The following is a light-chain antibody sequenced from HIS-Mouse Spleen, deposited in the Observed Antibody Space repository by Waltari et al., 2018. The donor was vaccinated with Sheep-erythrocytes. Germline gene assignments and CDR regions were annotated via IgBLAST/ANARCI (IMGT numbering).Light chain of an antibody. V-gene: IGKV1-6*01. CDR3: LQDYNYPYT. CDR1: QGISND. CDR2: AAS. Sequence: IQMTQSPSPLSASVGDRVIITCRASQGISNDLGWYQQKPGKAPKLLIYAASSLQSGVPSRFSGSGSGTDFTLTISSLQPEDFATYYCLQDYNYPYTFGQGTKLEIK. J-gene: IGKJ2*01.